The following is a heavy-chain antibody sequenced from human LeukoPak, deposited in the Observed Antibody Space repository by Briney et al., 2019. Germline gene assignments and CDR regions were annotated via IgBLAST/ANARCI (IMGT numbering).Heavy chain of an antibody. J-gene: IGHJ6*03. D-gene: IGHD6-13*01. CDR1: GGSISSGSYY. Sequence: ASETLSLTCTVSGGSISSGSYYWNWIRQPAGKGLEWIGRIYTSGSTNYNPSLKSRVTISVDTSKNQFSLRLSSVTAADTAVYYCARDDSSSWFYYYIDVWGKGTTVTVSS. V-gene: IGHV4-61*02. CDR2: IYTSGST. CDR3: ARDDSSSWFYYYIDV.